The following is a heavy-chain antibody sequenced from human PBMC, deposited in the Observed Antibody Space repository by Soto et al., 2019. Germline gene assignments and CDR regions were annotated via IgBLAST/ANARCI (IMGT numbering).Heavy chain of an antibody. V-gene: IGHV1-3*01. CDR1: GYTVTIYA. D-gene: IGHD3-10*01. Sequence: EASVEVSCTASGYTVTIYAMHWVLKAPGQRLEWMGWINAGNGNTKYSQKFQGRVTITRDTSASTVYMELSSLRSEDTAVYYWARASGCYSLSHWAWGTVV. CDR2: INAGNGNT. CDR3: ARASGCYSLSH. J-gene: IGHJ4*02.